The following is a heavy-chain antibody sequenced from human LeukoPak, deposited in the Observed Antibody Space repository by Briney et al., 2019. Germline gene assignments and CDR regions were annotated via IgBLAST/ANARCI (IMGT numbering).Heavy chain of an antibody. CDR1: GFTFSDYY. V-gene: IGHV3-11*06. D-gene: IGHD5-24*01. J-gene: IGHJ3*02. CDR3: ARSLEMSTVRSGFDI. Sequence: PGGSLRLSCAASGFTFSDYYMSWIRQAPGKGLEWALYISSSSSYTNYADSVKGRFTISRDNAKNSLYLQMDSLRVEDTAVYYCARSLEMSTVRSGFDIWGQGTMVTVSS. CDR2: ISSSSSYT.